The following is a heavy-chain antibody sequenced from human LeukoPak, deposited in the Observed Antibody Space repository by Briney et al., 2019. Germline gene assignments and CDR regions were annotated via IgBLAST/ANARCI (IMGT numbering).Heavy chain of an antibody. CDR3: ARGQSMVRRVIIPYYYYYMDV. V-gene: IGHV4-34*01. J-gene: IGHJ6*03. CDR1: GGSFSGYY. D-gene: IGHD3-10*01. Sequence: SETLSLTCAVYGGSFSGYYWSWIRQPPGKGLEWIGEINHSGSTNYNPSLKSRVTISVDTSKNQFSLKLSSVTAADTAVYYCARGQSMVRRVIIPYYYYYMDVWGKGTTVTVSS. CDR2: INHSGST.